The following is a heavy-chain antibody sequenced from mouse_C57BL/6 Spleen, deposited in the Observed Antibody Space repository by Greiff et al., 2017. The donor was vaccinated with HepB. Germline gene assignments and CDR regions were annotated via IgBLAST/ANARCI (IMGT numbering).Heavy chain of an antibody. CDR3: ARDYYDNDTREYAMGY. V-gene: IGHV1-64*01. Sequence: QVQLQQPGAELVKPGASVKLSCKASGYTFTSYWMHWVKQRPGQGLEWIGMIHPNSGSTNYNEKFKSKATLTVDKSTSTAYMQLSSLTSEDYAVDYCARDYYDNDTREYAMGYWGKGASVTVSS. CDR1: GYTFTSYW. CDR2: IHPNSGST. J-gene: IGHJ4*01. D-gene: IGHD2-4*01.